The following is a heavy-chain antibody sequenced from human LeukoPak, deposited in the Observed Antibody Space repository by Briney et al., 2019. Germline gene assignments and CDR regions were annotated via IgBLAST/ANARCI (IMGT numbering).Heavy chain of an antibody. CDR3: ARGLSNSRRTLLGLDY. CDR2: INHSGSA. J-gene: IGHJ4*02. Sequence: SETLSLTCAVYGGSFSGYYWNWIRQPPGKGLEWIGEINHSGSANYNPSLKSRVTISIDTSKNQFSLKLSNVTAADTAVFYCARGLSNSRRTLLGLDYWGQGTLVTVSS. V-gene: IGHV4-34*01. D-gene: IGHD2/OR15-2a*01. CDR1: GGSFSGYY.